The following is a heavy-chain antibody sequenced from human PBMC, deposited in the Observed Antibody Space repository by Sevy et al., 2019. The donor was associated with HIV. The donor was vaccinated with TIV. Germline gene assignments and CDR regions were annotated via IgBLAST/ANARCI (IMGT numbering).Heavy chain of an antibody. D-gene: IGHD6-13*01. J-gene: IGHJ6*02. Sequence: ASVKVSCKASGYTFTSYDINWVRQATGQGLEWMGWMNPNSGNTGYAQKFQGRVTMTRNTSISTAYMELSSLRSKDTAVYYCARVGAAAAGTDSIYYYYGMDVWGQGTTVTVSS. CDR2: MNPNSGNT. V-gene: IGHV1-8*01. CDR1: GYTFTSYD. CDR3: ARVGAAAAGTDSIYYYYGMDV.